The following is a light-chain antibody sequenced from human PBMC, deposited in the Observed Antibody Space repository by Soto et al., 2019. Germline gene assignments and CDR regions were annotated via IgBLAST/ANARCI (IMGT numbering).Light chain of an antibody. Sequence: QSALTQPPSASGSPVQSVTIACTGTSSDVGGYNYVSWYQQHPGKAPKLMIYEVSKRPSGVPDRFSGSKSGNTASLTVSGRQAEDEADYYCSSYAGSNNLGFGGGTKRTVL. CDR2: EVS. V-gene: IGLV2-8*01. CDR1: SSDVGGYNY. CDR3: SSYAGSNNLG. J-gene: IGLJ3*02.